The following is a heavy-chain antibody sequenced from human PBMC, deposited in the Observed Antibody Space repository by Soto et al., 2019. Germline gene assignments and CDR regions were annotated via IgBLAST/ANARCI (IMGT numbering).Heavy chain of an antibody. CDR1: GYSFTSYW. V-gene: IGHV5-51*01. CDR2: IYPGDSDT. J-gene: IGHJ6*02. D-gene: IGHD3-9*01. Sequence: GESLKISCKGSGYSFTSYWIGWVRQMPGKGLEWMGIIYPGDSDTRYSPSFQGQVTISADKSISTAYLQWSSLKASDTAMYYCARLIGYYDISTGYYNVGYYYYGMDVWGQGTTVTVSS. CDR3: ARLIGYYDISTGYYNVGYYYYGMDV.